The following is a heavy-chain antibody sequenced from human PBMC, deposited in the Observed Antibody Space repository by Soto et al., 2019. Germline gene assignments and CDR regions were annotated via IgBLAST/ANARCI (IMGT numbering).Heavy chain of an antibody. V-gene: IGHV4-59*08. CDR3: ARRYSSSFDY. Sequence: SETLSLTCTVPGGSIRSYYWTWIRQPPGKRLEWIGYIYYSGTTNYNPSLKSRVTISVDTSKNQFSLKLSSVTAADTAVYYCARRYSSSFDYWGQGTLVTVSS. CDR1: GGSIRSYY. CDR2: IYYSGTT. J-gene: IGHJ4*02. D-gene: IGHD6-13*01.